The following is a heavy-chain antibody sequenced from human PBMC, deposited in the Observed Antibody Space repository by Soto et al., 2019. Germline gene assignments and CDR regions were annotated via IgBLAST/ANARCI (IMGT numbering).Heavy chain of an antibody. CDR2: ISGSGGST. CDR3: AKVPVPQWELFPFDY. V-gene: IGHV3-23*01. J-gene: IGHJ4*02. CDR1: GFTFSSYA. D-gene: IGHD1-26*01. Sequence: GGSLRLSCEAAGFTFSSYAMSCVRQAPGKGLEWVSAISGSGGSTYYADSVKGRFTISRDNSKNTLYLQMNSLRAEDTAVYYCAKVPVPQWELFPFDYWGQGTLVTVSS.